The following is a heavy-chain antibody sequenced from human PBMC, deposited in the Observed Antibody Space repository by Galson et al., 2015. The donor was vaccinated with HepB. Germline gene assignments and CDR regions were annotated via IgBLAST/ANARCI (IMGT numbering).Heavy chain of an antibody. CDR3: ARDGIAAAPDAFDI. V-gene: IGHV3-48*03. D-gene: IGHD6-13*01. CDR2: ISSSGSTI. J-gene: IGHJ3*02. CDR1: GFTFSSYE. Sequence: SLRLSCAASGFTFSSYEMNWVRQAPGKGLEWVSYISSSGSTIYYADSVKGRFTISRDNAKNSLYLQMNSLRAEDTAVYYCARDGIAAAPDAFDIWGQGTMVTVSS.